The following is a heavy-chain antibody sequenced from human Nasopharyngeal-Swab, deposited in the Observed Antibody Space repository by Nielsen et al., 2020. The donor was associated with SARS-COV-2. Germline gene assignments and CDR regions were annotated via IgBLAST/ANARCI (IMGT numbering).Heavy chain of an antibody. Sequence: WVRQAPGQGLEWMGGIIPIFGTANYAQKFQGRVTITADKSTSTAYMELSSLRSEDTAVYYCARGGRYYHDSSGYYGSGWFDPWGQGTLVTVSS. CDR3: ARGGRYYHDSSGYYGSGWFDP. J-gene: IGHJ5*02. V-gene: IGHV1-69*06. CDR2: IIPIFGTA. D-gene: IGHD3-22*01.